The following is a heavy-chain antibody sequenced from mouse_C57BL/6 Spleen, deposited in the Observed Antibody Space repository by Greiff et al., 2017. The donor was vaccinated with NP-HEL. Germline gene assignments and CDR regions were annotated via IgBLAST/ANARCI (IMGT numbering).Heavy chain of an antibody. Sequence: EVQGVESGGGLVKPGGSLKLSCAASGFTFSDYGMHWVRQAPEKGLEWVAYISSGSSTIYYADTVKGRFTISRDNTKNTLFLQMTSLRSEDTAMYYCANILKVDTMDYWGQGTSVTVSS. CDR1: GFTFSDYG. CDR2: ISSGSSTI. CDR3: ANILKVDTMDY. D-gene: IGHD1-3*01. J-gene: IGHJ4*01. V-gene: IGHV5-17*01.